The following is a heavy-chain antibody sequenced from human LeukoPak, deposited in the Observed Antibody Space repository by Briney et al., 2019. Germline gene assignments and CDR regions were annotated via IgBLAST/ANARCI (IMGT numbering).Heavy chain of an antibody. CDR3: ARDRGSYRTFDY. J-gene: IGHJ4*02. CDR2: INPSGGST. V-gene: IGHV1-46*01. CDR1: GYTSTSYY. D-gene: IGHD1-26*01. Sequence: GASVKVSCKASGYTSTSYYMHWVRQAPGQGLEWMGIINPSGGSTSYAQKFQGRVTMTRDTSTSTVYMELSSLRSEDTAVYYCARDRGSYRTFDYWGQGTLVTVSS.